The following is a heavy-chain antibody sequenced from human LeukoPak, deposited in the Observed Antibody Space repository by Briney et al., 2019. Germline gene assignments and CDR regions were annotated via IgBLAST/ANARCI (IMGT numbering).Heavy chain of an antibody. V-gene: IGHV4-38-2*02. CDR2: IFHGRNT. J-gene: IGHJ4*02. D-gene: IGHD2-15*01. Sequence: SETLSLTCAVSGYSISSGYYWGWGRPPPGKGLEWIGSIFHGRNTNYNPSLKSRVTLSIDTSKNQFSLRLSSVTAADTAVYFCAREGGSASSEVYWGQGTLVTVSS. CDR1: GYSISSGYY. CDR3: AREGGSASSEVY.